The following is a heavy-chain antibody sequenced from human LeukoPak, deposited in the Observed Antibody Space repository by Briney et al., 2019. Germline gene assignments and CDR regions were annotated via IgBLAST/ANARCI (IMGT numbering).Heavy chain of an antibody. CDR3: AREVITGTTHIDY. J-gene: IGHJ4*02. D-gene: IGHD1-7*01. V-gene: IGHV1-3*01. Sequence: ASVKVSCTASGYTFTSYAMHWVRQAPGQRLEWMGWINAGNGNTKYSQKFQGRVTITRDTSASTAYMELSSLRSEDTAVYYCAREVITGTTHIDYWGQGTLVTVSS. CDR2: INAGNGNT. CDR1: GYTFTSYA.